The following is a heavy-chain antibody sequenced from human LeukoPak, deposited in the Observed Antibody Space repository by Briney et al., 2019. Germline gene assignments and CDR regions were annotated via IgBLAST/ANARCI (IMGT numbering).Heavy chain of an antibody. Sequence: PSETLSLTCTVSDGSISSYYWSWIRQPPGKGLEWIGYIYYSGSTNYNPSLKSRVTISVDTSKNQFSLKLSSVTAADTAVYYCAREGSSGFDYWGQGTLVTVSS. D-gene: IGHD6-6*01. V-gene: IGHV4-59*12. CDR2: IYYSGST. J-gene: IGHJ4*02. CDR3: AREGSSGFDY. CDR1: DGSISSYY.